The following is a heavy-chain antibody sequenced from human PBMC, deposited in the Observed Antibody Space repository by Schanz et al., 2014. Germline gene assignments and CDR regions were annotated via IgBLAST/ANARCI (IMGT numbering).Heavy chain of an antibody. V-gene: IGHV1-18*01. Sequence: QVQLVQSGAEVKKPGSSVKVSCKASGGTFSTYTISWVRQAPGQGLEWMGWMNPDSGNTGYAQKLQGRVTMTTDTSTSTAYMELRSLRSDDTAVYYCARGGYSSGWYDRDIAHFDYGGQGTLVTVSS. CDR2: MNPDSGNT. CDR1: GGTFSTYT. J-gene: IGHJ4*02. CDR3: ARGGYSSGWYDRDIAHFDY. D-gene: IGHD6-19*01.